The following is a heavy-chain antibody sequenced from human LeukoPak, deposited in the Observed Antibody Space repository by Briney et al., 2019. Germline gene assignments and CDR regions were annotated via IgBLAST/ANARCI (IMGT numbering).Heavy chain of an antibody. CDR1: GFTFSSYW. D-gene: IGHD6-19*01. CDR2: ISGSGGST. CDR3: AKVGSWLVLYYFDY. Sequence: PGGSLRLSCAASGFTFSSYWMSWVRQAPGKGLEWVSAISGSGGSTYYADSVKGRFTISRDNSKNTLYLQMNSLRAEDTAVYYCAKVGSWLVLYYFDYWGQGTLVTVSS. V-gene: IGHV3-23*01. J-gene: IGHJ4*02.